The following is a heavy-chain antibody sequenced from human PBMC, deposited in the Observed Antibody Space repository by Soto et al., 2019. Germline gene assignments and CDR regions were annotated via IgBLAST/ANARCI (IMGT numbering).Heavy chain of an antibody. Sequence: EVQLLDSGGGLVQPGGSLRLSCAASGSTFSNYAMTWVRQGPGKGLEWVSGISGSGGRSYYADYVKGRFTISRDNSKSTLYLQMNSLRAEDTAVYYCAKAYFVWSSEQPYYFDYWGQGTLVTVSS. J-gene: IGHJ4*02. V-gene: IGHV3-23*01. D-gene: IGHD3-16*01. CDR3: AKAYFVWSSEQPYYFDY. CDR2: ISGSGGRS. CDR1: GSTFSNYA.